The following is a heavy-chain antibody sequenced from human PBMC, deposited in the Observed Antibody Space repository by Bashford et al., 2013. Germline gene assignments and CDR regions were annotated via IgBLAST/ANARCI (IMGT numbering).Heavy chain of an antibody. D-gene: IGHD3-10*01. J-gene: IGHJ4*02. CDR3: AKEGKEVYYDGSGTEYYLDY. V-gene: IGHV4-61*08. CDR1: GGSLSSGGQY. Sequence: SETLSLTCTVSGGSLSSGGQYWSWIRQHPGKGLEWIGEIYHSGSTNYNPSLKSRVTISVDKSKNQFSLKLTSVTAADTAVYFCAKEGKEVYYDGSGTEYYLDYWGQGTLVTVSS. CDR2: IYHSGST.